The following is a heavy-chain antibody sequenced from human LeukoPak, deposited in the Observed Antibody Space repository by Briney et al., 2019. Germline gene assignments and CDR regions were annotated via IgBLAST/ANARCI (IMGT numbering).Heavy chain of an antibody. D-gene: IGHD5-12*01. J-gene: IGHJ4*02. CDR1: GFTLSSYS. CDR2: ISTSSSYI. V-gene: IGHV3-21*01. CDR3: ARATRGGYDGYFDY. Sequence: GGSLRLSCAASGFTLSSYSMNWVRQAPGKGLEWVSFISTSSSYIYYADSVKGRFIISRDNARKSLYLQMNSLRAEDTAVYYCARATRGGYDGYFDYWGQGTLVTVSS.